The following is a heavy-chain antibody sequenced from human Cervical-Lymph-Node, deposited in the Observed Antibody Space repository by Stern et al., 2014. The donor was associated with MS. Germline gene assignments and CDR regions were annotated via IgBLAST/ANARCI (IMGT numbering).Heavy chain of an antibody. D-gene: IGHD6-19*01. Sequence: EMHLVESGGGLVQPGGSLRLSCAASGFTFTNYAMTWVRQAPGKGPEWVSVISANGKSPYYADSAKGRFTISRDNSENTLYLQMNSLRAEDTAVYYCARNREEWLVPAEYFQHWGQGTLVTVSS. CDR3: ARNREEWLVPAEYFQH. V-gene: IGHV3-23*04. CDR1: GFTFTNYA. J-gene: IGHJ1*01. CDR2: ISANGKSP.